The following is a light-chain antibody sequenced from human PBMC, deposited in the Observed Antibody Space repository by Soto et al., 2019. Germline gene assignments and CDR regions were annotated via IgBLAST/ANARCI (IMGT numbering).Light chain of an antibody. J-gene: IGLJ1*01. CDR3: CPYAGSYSYV. Sequence: QSALTQPRSVSGSPGQSVTISCTGTSSDVGGYNYVSWYQQHPGKAPKLMIYDVSKLPSGVPDRFSGSKSGNTASLAISGLQAEDEAGDHGCPYAGSYSYVLGTGTKVTVL. V-gene: IGLV2-11*01. CDR1: SSDVGGYNY. CDR2: DVS.